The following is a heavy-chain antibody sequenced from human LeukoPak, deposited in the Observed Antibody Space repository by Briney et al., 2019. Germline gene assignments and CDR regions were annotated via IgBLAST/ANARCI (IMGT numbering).Heavy chain of an antibody. Sequence: ASVKVSCKASGYTFTSNDINWVRQATGQGLEWMGWMNPNSGNTGYAQKFQGRVTMTRNTSISTAYMELSSLRSEDTAVYYCARVLTYSGYCSGGSCYPLRYWGQGTLVTVSS. V-gene: IGHV1-8*01. J-gene: IGHJ4*02. D-gene: IGHD2-15*01. CDR3: ARVLTYSGYCSGGSCYPLRY. CDR2: MNPNSGNT. CDR1: GYTFTSND.